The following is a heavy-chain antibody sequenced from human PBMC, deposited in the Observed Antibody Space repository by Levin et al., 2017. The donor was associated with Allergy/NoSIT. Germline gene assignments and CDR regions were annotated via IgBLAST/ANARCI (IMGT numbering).Heavy chain of an antibody. D-gene: IGHD5-24*01. CDR3: ARWLQLQVNGRYYYYYGMDV. V-gene: IGHV3-30-3*01. CDR1: GFIFSDYA. Sequence: AGGSLRLSCAASGFIFSDYAIHWVRQAPGKGLEWVAVISCDGSNKYYADSVKGRFTISRDNSKNTLYLQMNSLRAEDTALYYCARWLQLQVNGRYYYYYGMDVWGQGTTVTVSS. CDR2: ISCDGSNK. J-gene: IGHJ6*02.